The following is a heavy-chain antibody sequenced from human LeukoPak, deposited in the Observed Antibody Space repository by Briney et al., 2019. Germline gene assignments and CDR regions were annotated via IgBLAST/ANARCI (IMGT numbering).Heavy chain of an antibody. D-gene: IGHD2-21*02. CDR2: INPSGGST. CDR3: ARDPPIKGVVTMTLDY. Sequence: ASVKVSCKASGYTFTSYYMHWVRQAPGQGLEWMGIINPSGGSTSYAQKFQGRVTMTRDTSTSTVYMELSSLRSEDTAVYYCARDPPIKGVVTMTLDYWGQGTLVTVSS. J-gene: IGHJ4*02. V-gene: IGHV1-46*01. CDR1: GYTFTSYY.